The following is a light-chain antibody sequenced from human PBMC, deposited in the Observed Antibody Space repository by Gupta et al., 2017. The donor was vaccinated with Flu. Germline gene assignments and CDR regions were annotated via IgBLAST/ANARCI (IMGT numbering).Light chain of an antibody. J-gene: IGKJ1*01. V-gene: IGKV1-17*01. CDR2: DSS. CDR1: QGINND. CDR3: RQDNGLPWT. Sequence: DIQMTQSPSSLSASVGQRVTITCRASQGINNDLNWYQQKPGKAPKRLIYDSSTLQSGVPSRFSGSGSGTEFTLTISSLQPEDSATYYCRQDNGLPWTFGQGTXVEIK.